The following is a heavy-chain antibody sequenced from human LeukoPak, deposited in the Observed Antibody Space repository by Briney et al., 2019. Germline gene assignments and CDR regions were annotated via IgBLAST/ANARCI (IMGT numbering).Heavy chain of an antibody. J-gene: IGHJ6*03. Sequence: SETLSLTCTVSGGSISSYYWGWIRQPAGKGLEWIGRIYTSGSTNYNPSLKSRVTMSVDTSKNQFSLKLSSVTAADTAVYYCARGAYCGGDCYPGAPYYYYYYMDVWGKGTTVTVSS. CDR2: IYTSGST. D-gene: IGHD2-21*01. CDR1: GGSISSYY. CDR3: ARGAYCGGDCYPGAPYYYYYYMDV. V-gene: IGHV4-4*07.